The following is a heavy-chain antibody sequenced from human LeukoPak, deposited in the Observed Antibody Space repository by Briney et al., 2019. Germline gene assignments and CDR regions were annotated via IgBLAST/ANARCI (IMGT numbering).Heavy chain of an antibody. CDR2: IRYDGSNK. Sequence: GGSLRLSCAASGFTFSSYGMHWVRQAPGKGLEWVAFIRYDGSNKYYADSVKGRFTISRDNSKNPLYLQMNSLRAEDTAVYYCAKGLGCSSTSCWSLYYWGQGTLVTVSS. CDR3: AKGLGCSSTSCWSLYY. CDR1: GFTFSSYG. J-gene: IGHJ4*02. V-gene: IGHV3-30*02. D-gene: IGHD2-2*01.